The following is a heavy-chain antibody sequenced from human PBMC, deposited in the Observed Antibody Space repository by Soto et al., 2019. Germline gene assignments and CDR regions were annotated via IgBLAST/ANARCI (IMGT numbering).Heavy chain of an antibody. CDR1: GFTFSSYW. V-gene: IGHV3-7*01. J-gene: IGHJ4*02. D-gene: IGHD5-12*01. Sequence: GGSLRLSCASSGFTFSSYWMSWVRQAPGKGLEWVANIKQDGSEKYYADSAKGRFTISRDNAENSLFLQMSSLRAEDTAVYYCARETVELATNGWGQGTLVTVSS. CDR3: ARETVELATNG. CDR2: IKQDGSEK.